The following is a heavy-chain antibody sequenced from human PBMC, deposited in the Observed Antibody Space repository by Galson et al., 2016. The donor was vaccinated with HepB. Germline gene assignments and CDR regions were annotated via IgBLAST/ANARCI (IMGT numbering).Heavy chain of an antibody. D-gene: IGHD3-10*01. CDR2: IGIAGDT. CDR1: GFTFSSYD. V-gene: IGHV3-13*01. CDR3: AGSGGFGSGTYYVY. J-gene: IGHJ4*02. Sequence: SLRLSCAASGFTFSSYDMLWVRQAAGRGLEWVSLIGIAGDTYYPGSVEGRFTISRENAKNTLYPQMNSLRAEDTAVYYCAGSGGFGSGTYYVYWGQGTLVTVSS.